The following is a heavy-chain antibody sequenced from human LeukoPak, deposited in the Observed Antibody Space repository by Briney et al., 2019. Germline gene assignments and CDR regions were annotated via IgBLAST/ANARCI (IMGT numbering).Heavy chain of an antibody. V-gene: IGHV4-59*12. Sequence: SETLSLTCTVSGGSISSYYWSWIRQPPGKGLEWIGYIYYSGSTNYNPSLKSRVTISVDTSKNQFSLKLSSVTAAATAVYYCARLRLRRWFDPWGQGTLVTVSS. CDR1: GGSISSYY. CDR2: IYYSGST. CDR3: ARLRLRRWFDP. J-gene: IGHJ5*02. D-gene: IGHD6-25*01.